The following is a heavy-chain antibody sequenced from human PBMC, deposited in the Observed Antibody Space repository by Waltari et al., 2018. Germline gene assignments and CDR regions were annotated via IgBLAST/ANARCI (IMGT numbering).Heavy chain of an antibody. CDR1: GGNLTSYT. V-gene: IGHV1-69*02. D-gene: IGHD6-19*01. CDR2: FIPVIRLA. CDR3: RGDGESVRDH. J-gene: IGHJ4*02. Sequence: QVHLVQSGAEMKKPGSSVKVSCKASGGNLTSYTITWVRQAPGQGLEWMGRFIPVIRLANYAQTLQGRVTISADESADTAYMELSSLTSEDTAIYYCRGDGESVRDHWGQGTLVTVSA.